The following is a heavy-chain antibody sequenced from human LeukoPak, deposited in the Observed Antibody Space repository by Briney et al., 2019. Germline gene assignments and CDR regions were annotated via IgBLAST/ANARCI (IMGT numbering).Heavy chain of an antibody. CDR2: ICPDGTVT. CDR1: GFSFSTYC. CDR3: ARDYVYASGGDYASAFDY. D-gene: IGHD4-17*01. Sequence: GGSLRLSCAASGFSFSTYCMHWVRQAPGKGPMWVSRICPDGTVTNYADSVKGRFTISRDNSKNTLYLQMNSLRAEDTAVYYCARDYVYASGGDYASAFDYWGQGTLVTVSS. V-gene: IGHV3-74*01. J-gene: IGHJ4*02.